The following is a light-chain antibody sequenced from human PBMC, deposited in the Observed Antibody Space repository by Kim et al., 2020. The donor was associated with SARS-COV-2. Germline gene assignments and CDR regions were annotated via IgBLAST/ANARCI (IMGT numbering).Light chain of an antibody. J-gene: IGLJ3*02. CDR1: NIGGKS. CDR3: HVWDTNTAV. V-gene: IGLV3-9*01. Sequence: SYELTQPLSVPVALGQTASITCGGNNIGGKSVHWYQQKPGQAPVLVIYRDTNRPSGIPERFSGSNSGDTATLTISRAQAGDEADYYCHVWDTNTAVFGGG. CDR2: RDT.